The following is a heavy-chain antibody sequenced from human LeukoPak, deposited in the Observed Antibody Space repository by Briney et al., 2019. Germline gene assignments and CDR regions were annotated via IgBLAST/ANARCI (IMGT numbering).Heavy chain of an antibody. V-gene: IGHV4-39*01. CDR2: IYYSGST. J-gene: IGHJ4*02. D-gene: IGHD3-22*01. CDR1: GGSISSSSYY. CDR3: ARRGDSSGYYGGRLMVGYDY. Sequence: PSETLSLTCTVSGGSISSSSYYWGWIRQPPGKGLEWIGSIYYSGSTYYNPSLKSRVTISVDTSKNQFSLKLSSVTAADTAVYYCARRGDSSGYYGGRLMVGYDYWGQGTLVTVSS.